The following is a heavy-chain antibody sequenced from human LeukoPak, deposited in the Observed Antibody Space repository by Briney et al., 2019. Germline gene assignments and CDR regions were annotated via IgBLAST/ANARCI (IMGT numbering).Heavy chain of an antibody. CDR3: AAEGRSDSSGYYRSY. Sequence: ASVKVSCKASGYTFTGYYMHWVRQAPGQGLEWMGWINPNSGGTNYAQKFQGRVTMTRDTSISTAYMELSRLRSDDTAVYYCAAEGRSDSSGYYRSYWGQGTLVTVSS. D-gene: IGHD3-22*01. CDR1: GYTFTGYY. J-gene: IGHJ4*02. V-gene: IGHV1-2*02. CDR2: INPNSGGT.